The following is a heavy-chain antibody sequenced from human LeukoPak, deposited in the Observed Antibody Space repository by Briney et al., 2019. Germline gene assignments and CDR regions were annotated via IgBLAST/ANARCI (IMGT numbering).Heavy chain of an antibody. V-gene: IGHV3-20*04. D-gene: IGHD2-2*01. J-gene: IGHJ6*03. CDR3: ARNEVVPAAYYYMDV. CDR1: GFTFDDYG. Sequence: GGSLRLSCAASGFTFDDYGMSWVRQAPGKGLEWVSGINWTGGSTGYADSVKGRFTISRDNAKNSLYLQMNSLRAEDTALYYCARNEVVPAAYYYMDVWGKGTTVTVSS. CDR2: INWTGGST.